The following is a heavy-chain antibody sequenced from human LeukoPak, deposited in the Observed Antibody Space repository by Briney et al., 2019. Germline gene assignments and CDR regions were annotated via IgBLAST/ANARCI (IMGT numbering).Heavy chain of an antibody. CDR3: AKDRQYQLLLGAFDI. Sequence: GRSLRLSCAASGFTFDDYAMHWVRQAPGKGLEWVSGISWNSGSIGYADSVKGRFTISRDNAKNSLYLQMDSLRAEDTALYYCAKDRQYQLLLGAFDIWGQGTMVTVSS. D-gene: IGHD2-2*01. CDR1: GFTFDDYA. V-gene: IGHV3-9*01. J-gene: IGHJ3*02. CDR2: ISWNSGSI.